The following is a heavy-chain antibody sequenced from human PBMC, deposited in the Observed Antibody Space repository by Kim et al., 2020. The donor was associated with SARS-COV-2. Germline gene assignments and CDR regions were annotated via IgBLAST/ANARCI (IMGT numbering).Heavy chain of an antibody. D-gene: IGHD6-19*01. CDR3: ASGPYSSGWFFDY. V-gene: IGHV3-11*06. CDR1: GFTFSDYY. CDR2: ISSSSSYT. Sequence: GGSLRLSCAASGFTFSDYYMSWIRQAPGKGLEWVSYISSSSSYTNYADSVKGRFTISRDNAKNSLYLQMNSLRAEDTAVYYCASGPYSSGWFFDYWGQGTLVTVSS. J-gene: IGHJ4*02.